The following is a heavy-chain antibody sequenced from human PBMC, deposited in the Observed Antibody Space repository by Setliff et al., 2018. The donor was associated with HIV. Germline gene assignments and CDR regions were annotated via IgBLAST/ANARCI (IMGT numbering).Heavy chain of an antibody. D-gene: IGHD3-22*01. CDR2: IRGKSDII. V-gene: IGHV3-48*01. J-gene: IGHJ4*02. Sequence: GGSLRLSCVASSGFAFSDNPMNWVRQAPGKGLEWISHIRGKSDIIKYAESVMGRFTISRDNAKNSLYLEMNSLRAEDTAIYYCARDYNYISDSWGQGVLVTVSS. CDR3: ARDYNYISDS. CDR1: GFAFSDNP.